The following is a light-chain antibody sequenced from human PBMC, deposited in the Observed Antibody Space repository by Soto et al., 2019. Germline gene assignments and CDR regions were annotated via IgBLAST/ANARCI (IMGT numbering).Light chain of an antibody. CDR1: SSDVGGYNY. CDR3: SSYTRSSTPFV. CDR2: EVS. J-gene: IGLJ1*01. Sequence: QSALTQPASVSGSPGQSITISCTGTSSDVGGYNYVSWYQQYPGKAPKLMIYEVSNRPSGVSNRFSGSKSANTASLTISGLQAEDEADYYCSSYTRSSTPFVFGTGTKVTVL. V-gene: IGLV2-14*01.